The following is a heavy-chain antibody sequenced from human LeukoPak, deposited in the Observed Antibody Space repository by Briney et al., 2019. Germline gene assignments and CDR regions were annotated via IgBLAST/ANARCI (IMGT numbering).Heavy chain of an antibody. J-gene: IGHJ4*02. D-gene: IGHD3-3*01. CDR1: GFTVSSNY. V-gene: IGHV3-53*01. CDR2: IYSGGST. Sequence: GGSLRLSCAASGFTVSSNYMSWVRQAPGKWLEWVSVIYSGGSTYYADSVKGRFTISRDNSKNTLYLQMNSLRAEDTAVYYCARGGRPGDFWSGYYSLWGQGTLVTVSS. CDR3: ARGGRPGDFWSGYYSL.